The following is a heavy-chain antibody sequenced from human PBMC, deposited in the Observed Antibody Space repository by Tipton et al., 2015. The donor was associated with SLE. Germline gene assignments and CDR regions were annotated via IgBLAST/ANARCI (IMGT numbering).Heavy chain of an antibody. D-gene: IGHD3-10*01. Sequence: QSGPEVKKPGSSVKVSCKASGGTFSSYAISWVRQAPGQGLEWMGGIIPIFHTTNYAQRFQGRVTITADESTTIVYMELSSLRAEDTAVYYCAREFGLYGSGSYYPHYFDYWGQGTLVTVSS. V-gene: IGHV1-69*01. CDR3: AREFGLYGSGSYYPHYFDY. CDR1: GGTFSSYA. J-gene: IGHJ4*02. CDR2: IIPIFHTT.